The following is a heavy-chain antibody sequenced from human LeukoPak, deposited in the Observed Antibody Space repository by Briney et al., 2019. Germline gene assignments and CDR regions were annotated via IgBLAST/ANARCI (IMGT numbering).Heavy chain of an antibody. CDR2: INWSGGST. CDR3: ARAPITSPFYFDY. Sequence: GGSLRLSCTASGFAFDEHGMSWVRQVPGKGLEWVSGINWSGGSTGYADPMRGRFTISRDNAKNSLYLQMDSLRAEDTALYYCARAPITSPFYFDYWGQGTLVTVSS. D-gene: IGHD2-2*01. CDR1: GFAFDEHG. J-gene: IGHJ4*02. V-gene: IGHV3-20*04.